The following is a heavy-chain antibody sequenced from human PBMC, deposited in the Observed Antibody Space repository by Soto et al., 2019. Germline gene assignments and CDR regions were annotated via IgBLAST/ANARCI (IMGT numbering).Heavy chain of an antibody. J-gene: IGHJ4*02. CDR2: ISGSGGST. D-gene: IGHD3-3*01. Sequence: GGSLRLSCAASGFTFSSYAMSWVRQAPGKGLEWVSAISGSGGSTYYADSVKGRFTISRDNAKNTLYLQMNSLRAEDTAVYYCARDYNDFWSGHSDYWGQGALVTVS. CDR1: GFTFSSYA. V-gene: IGHV3-23*01. CDR3: ARDYNDFWSGHSDY.